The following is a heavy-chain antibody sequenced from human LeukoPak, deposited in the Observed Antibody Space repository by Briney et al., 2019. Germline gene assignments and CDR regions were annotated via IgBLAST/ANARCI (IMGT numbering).Heavy chain of an antibody. D-gene: IGHD3/OR15-3a*01. CDR2: ISAYNGDT. J-gene: IGHJ4*02. Sequence: ASVKVSCKASGFIFTSYGISWVRQAPGQGLEWLGWISAYNGDTKYAQKVQGRVTMTTDTSTSTAYMDLRSLRSDDTAVYYCAMRGFMDKYYFDYWGQGTLVTVSS. V-gene: IGHV1-18*01. CDR1: GFIFTSYG. CDR3: AMRGFMDKYYFDY.